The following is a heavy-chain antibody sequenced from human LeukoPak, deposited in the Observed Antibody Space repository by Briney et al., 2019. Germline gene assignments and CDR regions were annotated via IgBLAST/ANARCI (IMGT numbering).Heavy chain of an antibody. D-gene: IGHD3/OR15-3a*01. CDR1: GFTFSSYW. Sequence: GGSLRLSCAASGFTFSSYWMHWVRHVPGKGPVWVSRISSDGYRTTYADSVKGRFTISRDNAKNMFYLQMNSLRVEDTALYYCVTKLDHSSYFDLWGRGTLVSVSS. J-gene: IGHJ2*01. CDR3: VTKLDHSSYFDL. V-gene: IGHV3-74*03. CDR2: ISSDGYRT.